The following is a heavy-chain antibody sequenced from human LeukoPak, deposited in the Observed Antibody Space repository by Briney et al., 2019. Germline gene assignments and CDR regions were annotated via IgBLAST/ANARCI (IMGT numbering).Heavy chain of an antibody. CDR2: ISSGGSIK. V-gene: IGHV3-48*03. J-gene: IGHJ4*02. CDR3: ARRYCSSTDCLFDY. CDR1: GFTFSNYD. Sequence: GGSLRLSCAASGFTFSNYDMNWVRQAPGKGLEWVSHISSGGSIKYYADSLKGRFTISRDNAKNSLYLQMNSLRAEDMAVYYCARRYCSSTDCLFDYWGQGTLVTVSS. D-gene: IGHD2-2*01.